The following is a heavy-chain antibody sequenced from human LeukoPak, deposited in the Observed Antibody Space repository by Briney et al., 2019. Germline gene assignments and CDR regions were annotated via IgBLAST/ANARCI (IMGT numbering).Heavy chain of an antibody. CDR1: GFTFSSYG. Sequence: PGGSLRLSCAASGFTFSSYGMSWVRQAPGKGLEWVSAISGSGGSTYYADSVKGRFTISRDNSKNTLYLQMNSLRAEDTAVFYCARVSIVATRDAFDIWGQGTMVTVSS. J-gene: IGHJ3*02. CDR3: ARVSIVATRDAFDI. CDR2: ISGSGGST. D-gene: IGHD5-12*01. V-gene: IGHV3-23*01.